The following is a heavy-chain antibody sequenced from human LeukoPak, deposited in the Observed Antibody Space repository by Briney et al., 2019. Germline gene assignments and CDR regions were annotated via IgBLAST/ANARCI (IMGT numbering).Heavy chain of an antibody. CDR2: ISTSSNYI. CDR1: GFTFSNYK. V-gene: IGHV3-21*01. CDR3: ATVSDGWSGY. Sequence: GGSLRLSCAASGFTFSNYKMNWVRQAPGKGLEWVSFISTSSNYIYYSDSVKDRFTISRDNAKNSLFVQMNSLRAEDTAVYYCATVSDGWSGYWGQGTLVTVPS. D-gene: IGHD6-19*01. J-gene: IGHJ4*02.